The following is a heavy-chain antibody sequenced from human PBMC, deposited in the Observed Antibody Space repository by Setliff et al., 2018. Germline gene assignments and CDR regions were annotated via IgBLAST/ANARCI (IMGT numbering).Heavy chain of an antibody. CDR3: ARHPPPPNYFDIGALDS. D-gene: IGHD3-22*01. Sequence: SVKVSCKASGGPLNSYSFSWVRQAPGQGLEWMGRIIPVLVITRYSQKFQGRVTITADKSTGIIYMELTSLRSDDTAVYYCARHPPPPNYFDIGALDSWGQGTLVTVSS. CDR1: GGPLNSYS. V-gene: IGHV1-69*02. CDR2: IIPVLVIT. J-gene: IGHJ4*02.